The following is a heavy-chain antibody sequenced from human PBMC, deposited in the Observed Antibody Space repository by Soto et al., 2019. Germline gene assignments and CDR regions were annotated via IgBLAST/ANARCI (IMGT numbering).Heavy chain of an antibody. CDR2: IWNDGSYE. Sequence: QVQLAESGGGVAQPGSSLRLSCVASGFTFSRYGMHWVRQAPGKGLEWVSGIWNDGSYEDYEESVKGRFSVSRDNSKNTLYLQMNSLRAEDTAVYYCARSFGMAGRYFYYYGLDVWGQGTTVTVSS. D-gene: IGHD6-13*01. CDR3: ARSFGMAGRYFYYYGLDV. V-gene: IGHV3-33*01. J-gene: IGHJ6*02. CDR1: GFTFSRYG.